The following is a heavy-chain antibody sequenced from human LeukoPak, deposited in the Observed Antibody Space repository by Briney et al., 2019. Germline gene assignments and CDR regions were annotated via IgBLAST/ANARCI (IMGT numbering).Heavy chain of an antibody. CDR3: ARRDYGDYHSYYFDY. V-gene: IGHV5-51*01. D-gene: IGHD4-17*01. J-gene: IGHJ4*02. CDR2: IYPGDSDT. CDR1: GYCFTSYW. Sequence: GESLKISCKGSGYCFTSYWIGWVREMLGKGLEWMGIIYPGDSDTRYSPSFQGQVTISADKSISTAYLQWSSLKASDTAMYYCARRDYGDYHSYYFDYWGQGTLVTVSS.